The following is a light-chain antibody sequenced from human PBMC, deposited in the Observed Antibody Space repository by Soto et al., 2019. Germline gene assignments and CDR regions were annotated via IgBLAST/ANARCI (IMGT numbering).Light chain of an antibody. Sequence: SVLTQPPSASGSPGQSVTISCSGTSSDVGGYDSVSWYQHHPGKVPKLIIFDVDKWPSGVPDRFSGFKSGNTASLTVSGLRAEDEADYYCSSYAGSNTFVFGNGTKVTVL. V-gene: IGLV2-8*01. J-gene: IGLJ1*01. CDR3: SSYAGSNTFV. CDR2: DVD. CDR1: SSDVGGYDS.